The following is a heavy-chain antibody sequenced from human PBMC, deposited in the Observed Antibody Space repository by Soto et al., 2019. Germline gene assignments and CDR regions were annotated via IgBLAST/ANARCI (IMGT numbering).Heavy chain of an antibody. Sequence: EVQLVESGGGLVKPGGSLRLSCAASGFTFSSYSMNWVRQAPGKGLEWVSSISCSTSYIYYADSVKGRFTISRDNARNSLYLQMNSLRAEDSAVYYCARVVDYCDPYYYCGVDAWGQGPTVTVSS. CDR2: ISCSTSYI. J-gene: IGHJ6*02. CDR3: ARVVDYCDPYYYCGVDA. CDR1: GFTFSSYS. V-gene: IGHV3-21*01. D-gene: IGHD3-22*01.